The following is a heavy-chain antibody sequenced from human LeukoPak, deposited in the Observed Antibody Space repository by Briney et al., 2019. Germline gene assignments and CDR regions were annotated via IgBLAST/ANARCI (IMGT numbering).Heavy chain of an antibody. CDR2: ISSSSSYI. V-gene: IGHV3-21*01. J-gene: IGHJ1*01. CDR3: ARGDSYCSSTSCYLYFQH. Sequence: GGSLRLSCAASGFTFSSYSMNWVRQAPGKGLEWVSSISSSSSYIYYADSVKGRFTISRDNAKNSLYLQMNSLRAEDTAVYYCARGDSYCSSTSCYLYFQHWGQGTLVTVSS. D-gene: IGHD2-2*01. CDR1: GFTFSSYS.